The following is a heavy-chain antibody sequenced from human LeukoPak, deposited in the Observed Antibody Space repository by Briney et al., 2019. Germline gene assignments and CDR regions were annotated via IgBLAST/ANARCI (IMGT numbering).Heavy chain of an antibody. CDR2: IRHDESNK. J-gene: IGHJ4*02. Sequence: PGGSLRLSCAASGFTFSSYGMHWVRQAPGKGLEWVAFIRHDESNKYYADSVKGRFTISRDNSKNTLHLQMNSLKTEDTAIYYCAKDKGNYFFDYWGQGTLVTVSS. V-gene: IGHV3-30*02. CDR1: GFTFSSYG. CDR3: AKDKGNYFFDY.